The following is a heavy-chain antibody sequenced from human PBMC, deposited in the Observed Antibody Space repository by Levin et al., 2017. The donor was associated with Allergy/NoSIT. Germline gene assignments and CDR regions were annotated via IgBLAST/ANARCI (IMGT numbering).Heavy chain of an antibody. D-gene: IGHD2-2*01. CDR3: TTRLGYQVLSAFDH. Sequence: PGGSLRLSCVASGFTFSNVWMNWVRQAPGKGLEWVGRIKSKTDGGTTDYAAPVKGTFTISRDDSENTLYLQMNSLKTEDTAVYYCTTRLGYQVLSAFDHWGQGVLVTVSS. CDR1: GFTFSNVW. CDR2: IKSKTDGGTT. V-gene: IGHV3-15*01. J-gene: IGHJ4*02.